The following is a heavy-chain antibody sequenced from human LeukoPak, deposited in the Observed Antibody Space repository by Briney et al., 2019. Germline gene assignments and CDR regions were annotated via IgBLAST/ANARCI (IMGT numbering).Heavy chain of an antibody. J-gene: IGHJ2*01. V-gene: IGHV1-58*02. CDR1: GFTFTSSA. CDR2: IVVGSGNT. D-gene: IGHD3-16*01. CDR3: AADLGGSYWYFDL. Sequence: GTSVKVSCKASGFTFTSSAMQWVRQARGHRLEWIGWIVVGSGNTNYAQKFQERVTITRDMSTSTAYMELSSLRSEDTAVYYCAADLGGSYWYFDLWGRGTLVTVSS.